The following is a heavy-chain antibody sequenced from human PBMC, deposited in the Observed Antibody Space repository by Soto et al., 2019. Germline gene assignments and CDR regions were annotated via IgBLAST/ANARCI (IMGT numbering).Heavy chain of an antibody. CDR3: ASYAMGYFDY. Sequence: GASVKVSCKASGGTFSSYAISWVRQAPGQGLEWMGGIIPIFGTANYAQKFQGRVTITADESTSTAYMELSSLRSEDTAVYYCASYAMGYFDYWGQGTLVTVSS. CDR2: IIPIFGTA. J-gene: IGHJ4*02. V-gene: IGHV1-69*13. D-gene: IGHD5-18*01. CDR1: GGTFSSYA.